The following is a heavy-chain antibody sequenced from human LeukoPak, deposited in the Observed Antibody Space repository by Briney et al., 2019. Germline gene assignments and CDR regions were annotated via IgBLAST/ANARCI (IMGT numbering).Heavy chain of an antibody. Sequence: GRSLRLSCAASGFTFGSYAMHWVRQAPGKGLEWVAVISYDGSNKYYADSVKGRFTISRDNSKNTLYLQMNSLRAEDTAVYYCARETVLRFLEWLLLDYWGQGTLVTVSS. CDR1: GFTFGSYA. CDR3: ARETVLRFLEWLLLDY. CDR2: ISYDGSNK. V-gene: IGHV3-30-3*01. J-gene: IGHJ4*02. D-gene: IGHD3-3*01.